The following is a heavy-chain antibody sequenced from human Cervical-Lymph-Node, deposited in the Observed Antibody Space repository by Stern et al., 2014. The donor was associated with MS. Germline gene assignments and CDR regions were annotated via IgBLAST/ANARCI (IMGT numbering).Heavy chain of an antibody. J-gene: IGHJ5*01. D-gene: IGHD3-3*02. Sequence: QVQLVQSGPQLQRPGASVKVSCKASGYNFTNYAMNWVRQAPGQGLEWMGWININTGHPTYAQGFTGHFVFSLDPSVSTAYLRIDSLKADDIAVYYCARNHFNFFDSWGQGTLVAVSS. V-gene: IGHV7-4-1*01. CDR1: GYNFTNYA. CDR3: ARNHFNFFDS. CDR2: ININTGHP.